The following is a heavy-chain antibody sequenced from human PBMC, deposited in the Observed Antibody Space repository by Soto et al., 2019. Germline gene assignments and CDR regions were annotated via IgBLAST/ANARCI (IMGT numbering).Heavy chain of an antibody. CDR2: IYWSDEK. Sequence: QITLKESGPTLVKPTQTLTLTCTFSGFSLSTSGVGVGWIRQPPGKALEWLALIYWSDEKRYSPSLSSRLTTAKATSKNQVVLTMTNMHPVDTAPDYGAHRRGADYKGCFHYWGQGNLVTVSS. V-gene: IGHV2-5*01. CDR1: GFSLSTSGVG. J-gene: IGHJ4*02. D-gene: IGHD3-16*01. CDR3: AHRRGADYKGCFHY.